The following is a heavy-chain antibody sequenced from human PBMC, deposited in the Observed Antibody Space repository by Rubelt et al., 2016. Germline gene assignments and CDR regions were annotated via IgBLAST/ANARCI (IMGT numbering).Heavy chain of an antibody. D-gene: IGHD2-15*01. J-gene: IGHJ4*02. Sequence: EVQVVESGGGLVQPGGSLRLSCAVSGITFSNYWMSRVRQAPGKGLEWVANIKQDGSEKFYVDSVQGRFTISRDSAKNSVYLQMNNLRVEETAVYYCANVAGDHWGQGTLVTVSS. CDR1: GITFSNYW. CDR2: IKQDGSEK. CDR3: ANVAGDH. V-gene: IGHV3-7*02.